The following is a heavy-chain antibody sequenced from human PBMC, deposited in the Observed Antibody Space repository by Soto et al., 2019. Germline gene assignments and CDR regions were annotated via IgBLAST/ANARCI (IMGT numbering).Heavy chain of an antibody. CDR1: GFTFSSYA. V-gene: IGHV3-23*01. CDR3: AKGTGIHYYYYGMDV. CDR2: ISGSGGST. D-gene: IGHD3-10*01. Sequence: GGSLRLSCAASGFTFSSYAMSWVRQAPGKGLEWVSAISGSGGSTYYADSVKGRFTISRDNSKNTLYLQMNSLRAEDTAVYYCAKGTGIHYYYYGMDVWGQGTTVTVSS. J-gene: IGHJ6*02.